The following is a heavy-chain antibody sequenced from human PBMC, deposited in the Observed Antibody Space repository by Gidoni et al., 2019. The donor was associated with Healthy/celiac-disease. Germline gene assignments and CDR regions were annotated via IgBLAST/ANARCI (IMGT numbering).Heavy chain of an antibody. J-gene: IGHJ4*02. D-gene: IGHD6-19*01. CDR3: TRRRYSSGWYGFDY. CDR1: GFTFRGSA. CDR2: IRSKANRYAT. V-gene: IGHV3-73*01. Sequence: EVQLVESGGGLVQPGGSLKLYWSASGFTFRGSAMHWVRQASGKGLEWVGRIRSKANRYATAYAASVKGRFTISRDDSKNTAYLQMNSLKTEDTAVYCCTRRRYSSGWYGFDYWGQGTLVTVSS.